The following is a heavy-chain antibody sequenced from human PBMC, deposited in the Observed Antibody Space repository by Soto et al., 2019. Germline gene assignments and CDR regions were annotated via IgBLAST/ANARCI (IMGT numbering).Heavy chain of an antibody. CDR2: IYYSRST. CDR1: GGSISSGGYY. V-gene: IGHV4-31*03. CDR3: ARPPRY. J-gene: IGHJ4*02. Sequence: QVQLQESGPGLVKPSQTLSLTCTVSGGSISSGGYYWSWIRQHPGKGLEWIGYIYYSRSTYYNPSRKSRFTIALGTSKNQFSLKLSAVTAADTAVYYGARPPRYWGQGTLVTVSS.